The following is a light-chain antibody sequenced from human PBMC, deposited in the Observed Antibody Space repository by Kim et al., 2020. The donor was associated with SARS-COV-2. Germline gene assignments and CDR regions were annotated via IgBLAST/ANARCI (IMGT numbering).Light chain of an antibody. CDR1: QSVSSD. CDR2: GAS. Sequence: EIVMTQSPVTLSVSPGERATLSCRASQSVSSDLAWYQQKPGQAPRLLIYGASTRATAIPARFSGSRSGTEFTLTISSLQSEDFAVYYCQHYNNWPFTFGGGTKVDIK. CDR3: QHYNNWPFT. J-gene: IGKJ4*01. V-gene: IGKV3-15*01.